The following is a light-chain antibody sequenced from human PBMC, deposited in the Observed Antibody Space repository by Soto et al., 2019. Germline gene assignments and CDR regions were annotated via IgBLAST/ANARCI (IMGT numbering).Light chain of an antibody. Sequence: EIVMTQSPGTLSVSPGERATLSFSASQSLSSNLAWYQQKPGQAPRLLIYGASTRATGIPARFSGSGSGTEFTLTISSLQSEDFAVYYCQQYKNWPPITFGQGTRLEIK. CDR2: GAS. J-gene: IGKJ5*01. CDR1: QSLSSN. CDR3: QQYKNWPPIT. V-gene: IGKV3-15*01.